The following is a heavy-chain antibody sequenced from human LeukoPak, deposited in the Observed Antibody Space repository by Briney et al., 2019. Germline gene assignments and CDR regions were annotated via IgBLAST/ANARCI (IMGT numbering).Heavy chain of an antibody. D-gene: IGHD1-26*01. V-gene: IGHV3-30*02. CDR3: ARDGGRGVLDY. CDR1: GFTFRSYG. Sequence: GGSLRLSCAASGFTFRSYGMHWVRQAPGKGLEWVTFIRYDGSDKYYVDSVKGRFTISRDNSNNTLYLQMNSLRPEDTALYYCARDGGRGVLDYWGQGTLVIVSS. J-gene: IGHJ4*02. CDR2: IRYDGSDK.